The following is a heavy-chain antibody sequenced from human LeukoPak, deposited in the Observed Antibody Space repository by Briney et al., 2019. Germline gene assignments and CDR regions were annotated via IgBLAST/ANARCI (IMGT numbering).Heavy chain of an antibody. V-gene: IGHV3-23*01. D-gene: IGHD5-18*01. CDR2: ISSGGART. Sequence: PGGSLRLSCAATGFTFSKFAMSWVRQAPGKGLEWVSAISSGGARTYYADSVKGRFTISRDNSKNTLYLQMNSLRAEDTAVYYCAKDLGRGYSYGVYFDYWGQGTLVTVSS. J-gene: IGHJ4*02. CDR1: GFTFSKFA. CDR3: AKDLGRGYSYGVYFDY.